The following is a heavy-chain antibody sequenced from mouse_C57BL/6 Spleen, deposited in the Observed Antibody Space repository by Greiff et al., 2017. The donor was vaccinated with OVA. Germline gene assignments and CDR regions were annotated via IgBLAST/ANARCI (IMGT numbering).Heavy chain of an antibody. CDR1: GFTFSSYG. J-gene: IGHJ1*03. V-gene: IGHV5-6*01. CDR3: ARHFGNYEYFDV. CDR2: ISRGGSYT. Sequence: EVHLVESGGDLVKPGGSLKLSCAASGFTFSSYGMSWVRQTPDKRLEWVATISRGGSYTYYPDSVKGRFTISRDNAKNTLYLQMSSLKSEDTAMYDCARHFGNYEYFDVWGTGTTVTVSS. D-gene: IGHD2-1*01.